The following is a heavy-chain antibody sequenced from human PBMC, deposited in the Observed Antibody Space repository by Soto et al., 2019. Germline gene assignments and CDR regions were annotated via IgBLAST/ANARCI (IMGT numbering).Heavy chain of an antibody. CDR1: GFTFSSYA. Sequence: GGSLRLSCAASGFTFSSYAMHWVRQAPGKGLEWVAVISYDGSNKYYADSVKGRFTISRDNSKNTLYLQMNSLRAEDTAVYYCARDAVIGYSSGLNYWGQGTLVTVS. D-gene: IGHD6-19*01. V-gene: IGHV3-30-3*01. CDR3: ARDAVIGYSSGLNY. CDR2: ISYDGSNK. J-gene: IGHJ4*02.